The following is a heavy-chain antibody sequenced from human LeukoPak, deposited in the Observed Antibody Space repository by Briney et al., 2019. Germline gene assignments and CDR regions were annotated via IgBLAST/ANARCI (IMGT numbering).Heavy chain of an antibody. J-gene: IGHJ4*02. CDR3: ARGTSRDSDYFDY. V-gene: IGHV4-38-2*01. CDR1: GYSISSGYY. Sequence: PSETLSLTCAVSGYSISSGYYWGWIRRPPGKGLEWIGIIYHSGSTYYNPSLKSRVTISVDTTKNQFSLRLSSVTAADTAVYYCARGTSRDSDYFDYWGQGTLVTVSS. CDR2: IYHSGST. D-gene: IGHD2-2*02.